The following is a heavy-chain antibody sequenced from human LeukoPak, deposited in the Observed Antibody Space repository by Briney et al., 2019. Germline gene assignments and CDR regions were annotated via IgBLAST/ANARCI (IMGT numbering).Heavy chain of an antibody. Sequence: PVKVSCKASGGTFSSYAISWVRQAPGQGLEWMGRIIPILGIANYAQKFQGRVTITADKSTSTAYMELSSPRSEDTAVYYCARDAPVGSLFYYYYGMDVWGQGTTVTVSS. CDR3: ARDAPVGSLFYYYYGMDV. CDR2: IIPILGIA. CDR1: GGTFSSYA. D-gene: IGHD2-21*01. J-gene: IGHJ6*02. V-gene: IGHV1-69*04.